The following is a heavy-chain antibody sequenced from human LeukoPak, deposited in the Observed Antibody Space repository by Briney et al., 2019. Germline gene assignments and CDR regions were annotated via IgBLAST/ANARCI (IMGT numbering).Heavy chain of an antibody. CDR3: ARDGSGVVRGVIHYYYYMDV. CDR2: IYHSGGT. J-gene: IGHJ6*03. CDR1: GYSISSGCY. Sequence: PSETLSLTCSVSGYSISSGCYWGWIRQPPGKGLEWIGSIYHSGGTYNNPSLKSRVTISVDTSRNQFSLKLSSVTAADTAVYYCARDGSGVVRGVIHYYYYMDVWGKGTTVTVSS. D-gene: IGHD3-10*01. V-gene: IGHV4-38-2*02.